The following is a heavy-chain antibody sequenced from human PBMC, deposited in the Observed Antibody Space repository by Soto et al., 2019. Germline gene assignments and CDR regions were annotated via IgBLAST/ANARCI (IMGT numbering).Heavy chain of an antibody. V-gene: IGHV4-31*03. CDR1: GGSISSGGYY. Sequence: QVQLQESGPGLVKPSQTLSLTCTVSGGSISSGGYYWSWIRQHPGKGLEWIGYIYYSGTTYYNPSLKSRLARSLDTSKNEFSLKVSSVTAADTAVYDCARGLAVGGTFDYWGQGTLVTVSS. CDR3: ARGLAVGGTFDY. D-gene: IGHD6-19*01. J-gene: IGHJ4*02. CDR2: IYYSGTT.